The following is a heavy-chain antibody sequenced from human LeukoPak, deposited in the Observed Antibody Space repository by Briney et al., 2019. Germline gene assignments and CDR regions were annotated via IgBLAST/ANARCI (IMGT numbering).Heavy chain of an antibody. J-gene: IGHJ4*02. V-gene: IGHV3-48*01. CDR3: ARGGAARPDY. CDR2: ISASRSNI. D-gene: IGHD6-6*01. Sequence: PGGSLRLSCAASGFTFSSYWMHWVRQAPGKGLEWVSYISASRSNINYADSVKGRFTISRDNAKNSLYLQMNSLRAEDTAVYYCARGGAARPDYWGQGTLVTVSS. CDR1: GFTFSSYW.